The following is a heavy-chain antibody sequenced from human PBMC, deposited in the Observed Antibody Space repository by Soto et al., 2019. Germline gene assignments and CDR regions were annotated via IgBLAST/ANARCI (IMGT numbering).Heavy chain of an antibody. Sequence: EVQLVESGGGLVQPGGSLRLSCAASGFTLSNFWMHWVRQVPGKWLVWVSRINDDGSRTKYADSVEGRLTISRDNAKNTLYLQMDSLRVDDTAVYYCVRDHHDYDFWSGNPRGYFDLWGRGTLVTVSS. CDR2: INDDGSRT. J-gene: IGHJ2*01. V-gene: IGHV3-74*01. D-gene: IGHD3-3*01. CDR1: GFTLSNFW. CDR3: VRDHHDYDFWSGNPRGYFDL.